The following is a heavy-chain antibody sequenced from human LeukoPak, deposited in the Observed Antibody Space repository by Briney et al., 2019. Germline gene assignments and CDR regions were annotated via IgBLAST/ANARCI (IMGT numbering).Heavy chain of an antibody. CDR3: ARESRDAYGPYFDY. Sequence: SETLSLTRTVSGGSISTYYWSWIRQPPGKGLEWIGYIYYTGSTNYSPSLQSRVTISVDTSKNQFSLKLRSVTAADTAVYFCARESRDAYGPYFDYWGQGTLVTVSS. CDR2: IYYTGST. J-gene: IGHJ4*02. CDR1: GGSISTYY. D-gene: IGHD5-24*01. V-gene: IGHV4-59*01.